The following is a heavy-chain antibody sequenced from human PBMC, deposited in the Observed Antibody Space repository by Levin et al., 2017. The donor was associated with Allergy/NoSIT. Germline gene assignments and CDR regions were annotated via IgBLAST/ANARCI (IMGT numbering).Heavy chain of an antibody. D-gene: IGHD2-21*02. V-gene: IGHV3-23*01. Sequence: GESLKISCAASGFTFSSYAMSWVRQAPGKGLEWVSAISGSGGSTYYADSVKGRFTISRDNSKNTLYLQMNSLRAEDTAVYYCAKDLTDVVVTAYDYWGQGTLVTVSS. CDR2: ISGSGGST. CDR1: GFTFSSYA. J-gene: IGHJ4*02. CDR3: AKDLTDVVVTAYDY.